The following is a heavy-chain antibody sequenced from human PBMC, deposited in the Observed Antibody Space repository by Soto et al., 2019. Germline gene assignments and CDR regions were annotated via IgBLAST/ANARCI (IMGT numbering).Heavy chain of an antibody. V-gene: IGHV3-30*18. CDR2: ISYDGSNK. Sequence: GGSLRLSCAASGFTFSSYGMHWVRQAPGKGLEWVAVISYDGSNKYYADSVKGRFNIARDNSKNTLYLQMNSLRAEDTAVYYCAKVRGAARSRTYYYYYGMDVWGQGTTVTVSS. J-gene: IGHJ6*02. D-gene: IGHD6-6*01. CDR1: GFTFSSYG. CDR3: AKVRGAARSRTYYYYYGMDV.